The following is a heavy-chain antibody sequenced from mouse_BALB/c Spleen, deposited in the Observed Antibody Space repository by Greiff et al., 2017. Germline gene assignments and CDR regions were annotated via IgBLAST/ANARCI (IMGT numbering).Heavy chain of an antibody. D-gene: IGHD4-1*01. CDR1: GFAFSSYD. CDR2: ISSGGGST. V-gene: IGHV5-12-1*01. Sequence: EVQGVESGGGLVKPGGSLKLSCAASGFAFSSYDMSWVRQTPEKRLEWVAYISSGGGSTYYPDTVKGRFTISRDNAKNTLYLQMSSLKSEDTAMYYCARQGLGEEYFDYWGQGTTLTVSS. J-gene: IGHJ2*01. CDR3: ARQGLGEEYFDY.